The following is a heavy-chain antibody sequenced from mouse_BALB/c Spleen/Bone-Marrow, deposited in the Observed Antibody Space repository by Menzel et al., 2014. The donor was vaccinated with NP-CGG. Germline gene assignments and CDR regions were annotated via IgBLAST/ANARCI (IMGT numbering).Heavy chain of an antibody. CDR1: GYTFTDYA. J-gene: IGHJ3*01. D-gene: IGHD2-2*01. Sequence: VMLVESGPELVRPGVSVKISCKGSGYTFTDYAMHWVKQSHAKSLEWIGVISTYSGNTNYNQKFKGKATMTVDKSSSTAYMELARLTSEDSAIYYFARSGYGYDWFAYWGQGTLVTVSA. V-gene: IGHV1-67*01. CDR2: ISTYSGNT. CDR3: ARSGYGYDWFAY.